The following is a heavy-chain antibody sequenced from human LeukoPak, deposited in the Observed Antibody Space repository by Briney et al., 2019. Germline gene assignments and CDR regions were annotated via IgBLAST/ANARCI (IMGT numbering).Heavy chain of an antibody. J-gene: IGHJ4*02. CDR1: GFTFSSYA. CDR2: ISYDGSNK. D-gene: IGHD3-9*01. Sequence: GGSLRLSCAASGFTFSSYAMHWVRQAPGKGLEWVAVISYDGSNKYYADSVKGRFTISRDNSKNTLYLQMNSLRAEDTAVYYCARESSQGLTYYDILTGYPAFDYWGQGTLVTVSS. CDR3: ARESSQGLTYYDILTGYPAFDY. V-gene: IGHV3-30-3*01.